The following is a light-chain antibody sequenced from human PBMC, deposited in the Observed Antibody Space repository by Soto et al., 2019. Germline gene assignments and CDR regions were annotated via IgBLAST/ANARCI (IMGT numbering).Light chain of an antibody. CDR3: SLYTTVFTYV. Sequence: QTALTQPASVSGSPGQSITVSCTGTSSDVGPYDYVSWYQQHPGKSPKLIVYEVSHRPSGVSSRFSGSKSGNMASLTISGLQTEDEADYYCSLYTTVFTYVFGTGTKVTVL. CDR1: SSDVGPYDY. CDR2: EVS. J-gene: IGLJ1*01. V-gene: IGLV2-14*01.